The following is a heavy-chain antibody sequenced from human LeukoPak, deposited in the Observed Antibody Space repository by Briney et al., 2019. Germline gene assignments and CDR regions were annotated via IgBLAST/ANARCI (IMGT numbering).Heavy chain of an antibody. V-gene: IGHV3-7*01. J-gene: IGHJ4*02. CDR1: VFTFSSSC. D-gene: IGHD5-24*01. Sequence: AGGSLRLSCAASVFTFSSSCMSGVRQAPGKGLEWVANINEDGSAKYYADSVKGRFTISRDNANRLLDLQVNSLRAEDTAVYYGTRRGRDGNDYWGKGTLVTVSS. CDR2: INEDGSAK. CDR3: TRRGRDGNDY.